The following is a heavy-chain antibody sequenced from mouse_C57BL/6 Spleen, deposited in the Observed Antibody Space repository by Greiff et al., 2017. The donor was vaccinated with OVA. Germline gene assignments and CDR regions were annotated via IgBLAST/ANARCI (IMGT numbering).Heavy chain of an antibody. V-gene: IGHV5-6*02. CDR1: GFTFSSYG. J-gene: IGHJ2*01. CDR3: ARRRMVTTDFDY. CDR2: ISSGGSYT. D-gene: IGHD2-3*01. Sequence: EVMLVESGGDLVKPGGSLKLSCAASGFTFSSYGMSWVRQTPDKRLEWVATISSGGSYTYYPDSVKGRFTISRDNAKNTLYLQMSSLKSEDTAMYYCARRRMVTTDFDYWGQGTTLTVSS.